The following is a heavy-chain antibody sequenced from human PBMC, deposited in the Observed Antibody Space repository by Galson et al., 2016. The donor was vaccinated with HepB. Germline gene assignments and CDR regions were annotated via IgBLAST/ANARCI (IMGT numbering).Heavy chain of an antibody. CDR3: AKTPDGRGQWLPNWYFDF. Sequence: SLRLSCAASGFTFSSYSMGWVRQAPGKGLEWVSAISGTGSSTYYADSVKGQFFISRDNSENTLFLEMNSLRAEDTAVYYCAKTPDGRGQWLPNWYFDFWGRGTLVIVSS. D-gene: IGHD6-19*01. CDR1: GFTFSSYS. J-gene: IGHJ2*01. V-gene: IGHV3-23*01. CDR2: ISGTGSST.